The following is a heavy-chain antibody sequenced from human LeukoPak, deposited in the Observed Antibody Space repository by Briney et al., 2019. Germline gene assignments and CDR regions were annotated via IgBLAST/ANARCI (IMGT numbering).Heavy chain of an antibody. CDR3: ARLESTVTHEWYWFDP. CDR2: IYPGDSDT. D-gene: IGHD4-17*01. Sequence: GESLKISCKGSRYSFTSYWIGWVRQMPGKGLEWMGIIYPGDSDTRYSPSFQGQVTISADKSISTAYLQWSSLEASDTAMFYCARLESTVTHEWYWFDPWGQGTLVTVSS. CDR1: RYSFTSYW. J-gene: IGHJ5*02. V-gene: IGHV5-51*01.